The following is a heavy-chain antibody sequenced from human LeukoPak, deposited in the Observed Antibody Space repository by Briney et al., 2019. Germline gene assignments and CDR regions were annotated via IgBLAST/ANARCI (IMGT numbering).Heavy chain of an antibody. V-gene: IGHV3-23*01. Sequence: GGSLRLSCAASGFTFSSYDMRWVRQAPGKGLEWVSSISVSGAKTYYADSVKGRFTISRDNSKNTPDLHMYSLTVDDTAVYYCAKDSALWGQGTLVTVSP. J-gene: IGHJ4*02. CDR2: ISVSGAKT. CDR3: AKDSAL. CDR1: GFTFSSYD.